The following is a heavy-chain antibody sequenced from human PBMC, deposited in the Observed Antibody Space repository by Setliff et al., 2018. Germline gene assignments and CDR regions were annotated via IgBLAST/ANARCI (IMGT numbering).Heavy chain of an antibody. D-gene: IGHD3-10*01. V-gene: IGHV3-7*01. CDR3: ASPSLWFGEFSNWFDP. J-gene: IGHJ5*02. CDR2: IKQDGSEK. Sequence: LRLSCAASGFTFSSYSMNWVRQAPGKGLEWVANIKQDGSEKYYVDSVKGRFTISRDNAKNSLYLQMNSLRAEDTAVYYCASPSLWFGEFSNWFDPWGQGTLVTVSS. CDR1: GFTFSSYS.